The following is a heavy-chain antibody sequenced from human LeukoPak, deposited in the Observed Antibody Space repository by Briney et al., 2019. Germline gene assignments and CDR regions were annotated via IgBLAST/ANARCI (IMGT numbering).Heavy chain of an antibody. D-gene: IGHD6-13*01. Sequence: ASVKVSCKASGYTFTGYYMHWVRQAPGQGLEWMGWINPNSGGTNYAQKFQGRVTMTRDTSISTAYVELSRLRSDDTAVYYCARDPIAARGYYYYYMDVWGKGTTVTVSS. V-gene: IGHV1-2*02. J-gene: IGHJ6*03. CDR2: INPNSGGT. CDR1: GYTFTGYY. CDR3: ARDPIAARGYYYYYMDV.